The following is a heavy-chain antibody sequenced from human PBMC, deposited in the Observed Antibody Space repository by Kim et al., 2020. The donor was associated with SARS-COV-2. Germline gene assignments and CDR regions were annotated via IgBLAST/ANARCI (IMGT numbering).Heavy chain of an antibody. J-gene: IGHJ4*02. D-gene: IGHD5-18*01. Sequence: ADSGKGQLTISRDNSKNTLYLQMNSLRAEDTAVYYCAKEGYSYGPYYFDYWGQGTLVTVSS. V-gene: IGHV3-23*01. CDR3: AKEGYSYGPYYFDY.